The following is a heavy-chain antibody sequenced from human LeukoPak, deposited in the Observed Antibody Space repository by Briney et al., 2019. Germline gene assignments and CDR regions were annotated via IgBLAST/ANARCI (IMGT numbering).Heavy chain of an antibody. J-gene: IGHJ4*02. CDR1: GYSISTGYY. CDR2: FYHGGST. CDR3: ARGSKMVTFGGVIANLDY. Sequence: SETLSLTCTVSGYSISTGYYWDWIRQPPGKGLEWIGTFYHGGSTYYNPSLKSRVTISVDTSKNQFSLKLSSVTAADTAVYYCARGSKMVTFGGVIANLDYWGQGTLVTVSS. D-gene: IGHD3-16*02. V-gene: IGHV4-38-2*02.